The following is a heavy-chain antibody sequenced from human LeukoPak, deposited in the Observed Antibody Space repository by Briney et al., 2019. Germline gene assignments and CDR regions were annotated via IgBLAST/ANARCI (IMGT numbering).Heavy chain of an antibody. Sequence: SETLSLTCTVSGYSISSGYYWGWIRQPPGKGLEWIGSIYHSGSTYYNPSLKSRITMSVDTSKNQFSLNLSSVTAADTAVYYCARDDGQQWGQGTLVTVSS. CDR2: IYHSGST. CDR3: ARDDGQQ. V-gene: IGHV4-38-2*02. CDR1: GYSISSGYY. D-gene: IGHD5-24*01. J-gene: IGHJ4*02.